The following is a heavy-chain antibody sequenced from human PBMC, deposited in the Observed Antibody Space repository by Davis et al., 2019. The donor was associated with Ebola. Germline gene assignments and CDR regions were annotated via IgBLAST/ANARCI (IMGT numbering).Heavy chain of an antibody. CDR3: ARDYGLDV. J-gene: IGHJ6*02. CDR2: VRDDGSDK. V-gene: IGHV3-30*02. CDR1: GFTFSNYA. Sequence: GESLKISCAASGFTFSNYAMSWVRQAPGKGLEWVAFVRDDGSDKYYGDSVKGRFTISRDNAKNTLYLQMNSLRAEDTAVYYCARDYGLDVWGQGTTVTVSS.